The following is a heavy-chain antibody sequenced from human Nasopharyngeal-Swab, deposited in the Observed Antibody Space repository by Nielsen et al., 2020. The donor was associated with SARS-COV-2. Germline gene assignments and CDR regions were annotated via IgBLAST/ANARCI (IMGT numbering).Heavy chain of an antibody. J-gene: IGHJ6*02. V-gene: IGHV1-69*10. CDR2: IIPILGIA. Sequence: SVTVSCKVSGGTFSSYAISWVRQAPGQGLEWMGGIIPILGIANYAQKFQGRVSITADKSTSTAYMELSSLRSEDTAVYYCAKRPRLGGDLNYYYYGMDVWGQGTTVTVSS. D-gene: IGHD2-21*02. CDR1: GGTFSSYA. CDR3: AKRPRLGGDLNYYYYGMDV.